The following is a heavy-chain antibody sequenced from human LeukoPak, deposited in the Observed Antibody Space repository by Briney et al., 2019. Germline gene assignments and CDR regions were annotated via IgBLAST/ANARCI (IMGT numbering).Heavy chain of an antibody. J-gene: IGHJ6*03. V-gene: IGHV4-59*01. CDR2: IYYSGST. Sequence: PSETLSLTCTVSGGSISSYYWSWIRQPPGKGLEWIGYIYYSGSTNYNPSLKSRVTISVDTSKNQFSLKLSSVTAADTAVYYCARDGYKPPDYYYYYMDVWGKGTTVTVSS. CDR3: ARDGYKPPDYYYYYMDV. D-gene: IGHD5-24*01. CDR1: GGSISSYY.